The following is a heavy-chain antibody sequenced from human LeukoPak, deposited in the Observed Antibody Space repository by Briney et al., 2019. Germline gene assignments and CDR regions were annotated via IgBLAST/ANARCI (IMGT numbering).Heavy chain of an antibody. CDR1: GYTFTGYY. CDR3: AREGLVEMATIFDY. V-gene: IGHV1-2*02. CDR2: SNPNSGGT. D-gene: IGHD5-24*01. Sequence: ASVKVPCKASGYTFTGYYMHWVRQAPGHGVEWMGWSNPNSGGTNYAQKFQGRVTMTRDTSISTAYMELSRLRSDDTAVYYCAREGLVEMATIFDYWGQGTLVTVSS. J-gene: IGHJ4*02.